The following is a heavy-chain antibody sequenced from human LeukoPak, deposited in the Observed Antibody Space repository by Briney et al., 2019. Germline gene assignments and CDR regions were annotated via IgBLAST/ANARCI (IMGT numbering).Heavy chain of an antibody. CDR1: GFTFSSYW. CDR2: ISSSSSYI. D-gene: IGHD7-27*01. Sequence: PGGSLRLSCVASGFTFSSYWATWVRQAPGKGLEWVSSISSSSSYIYYADSVKGRFTISRDNAKNSLYLQMNSLRAEDTGVYYCARSELGYYYYYMDVWGKGTTVTVSS. J-gene: IGHJ6*03. CDR3: ARSELGYYYYYMDV. V-gene: IGHV3-21*01.